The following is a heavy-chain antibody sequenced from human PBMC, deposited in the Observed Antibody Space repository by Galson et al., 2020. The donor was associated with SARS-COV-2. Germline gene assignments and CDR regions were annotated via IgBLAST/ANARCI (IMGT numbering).Heavy chain of an antibody. CDR3: ARPYGGYVRNAFDV. V-gene: IGHV3-74*01. Sequence: GESLKISCAASGFTFTAYWMHWVRQAPGKGLEWVSRVNYDGSTTDYADSVKGRFTISRDNAKNTLYLQMDSLRAEDTAVYSCARPYGGYVRNAFDVWGQGTMVTVS. D-gene: IGHD5-12*01. CDR2: VNYDGSTT. J-gene: IGHJ3*01. CDR1: GFTFTAYW.